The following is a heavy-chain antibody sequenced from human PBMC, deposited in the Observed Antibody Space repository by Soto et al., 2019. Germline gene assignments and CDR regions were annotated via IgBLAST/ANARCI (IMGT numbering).Heavy chain of an antibody. J-gene: IGHJ4*02. CDR3: ARNRDDSTGYYDY. Sequence: EVHLVDSGGGVVRPGGSLRLSCSASGFTFDDFTMTWVRQVPGKGLEWVAIMNWNGDTTSYADSVRGRFTISRDNAKNSLFLQMNTLRAEDTAFYHCARNRDDSTGYYDYWGQGTLVTVSS. CDR2: MNWNGDTT. V-gene: IGHV3-20*01. D-gene: IGHD3-22*01. CDR1: GFTFDDFT.